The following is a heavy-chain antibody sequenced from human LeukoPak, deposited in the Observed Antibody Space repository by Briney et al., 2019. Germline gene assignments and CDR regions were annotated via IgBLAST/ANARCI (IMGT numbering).Heavy chain of an antibody. CDR3: ARAQPTYYYDSSGYLSSHYYYMDV. V-gene: IGHV3-11*01. J-gene: IGHJ6*03. CDR2: ISSSGSTI. D-gene: IGHD3-22*01. Sequence: GGSLRLSCAAPGFTFSDYYMSWIRQAPGKGLEWVSYISSSGSTIYYADSVKGRFTISRDNAKNSLYLQMNSLRAEDTAVYYCARAQPTYYYDSSGYLSSHYYYMDVWGKGTTVTVSS. CDR1: GFTFSDYY.